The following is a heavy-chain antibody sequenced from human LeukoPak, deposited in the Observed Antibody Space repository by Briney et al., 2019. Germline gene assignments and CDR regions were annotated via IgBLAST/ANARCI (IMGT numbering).Heavy chain of an antibody. J-gene: IGHJ3*02. CDR1: GFTFSRYE. D-gene: IGHD2-15*01. CDR3: ARALLVDHDAYDM. V-gene: IGHV3-48*03. Sequence: PGGSLRLSCAASGFTFSRYEMSWLRQAPGKGLEWVSYIRRDGSTIYYADSVKGRFTISRDNAKNSVYLQMSSLRAEDTAVYYCARALLVDHDAYDMWGQGTMVTISS. CDR2: IRRDGSTI.